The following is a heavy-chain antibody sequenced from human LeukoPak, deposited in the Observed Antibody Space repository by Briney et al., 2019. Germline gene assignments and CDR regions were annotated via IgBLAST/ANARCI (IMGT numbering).Heavy chain of an antibody. V-gene: IGHV4-34*01. Sequence: SETLSVTCAVYGGSFSGYYWSWIRQPPGKGLEWIGEINHSGSTNYNPSLQSPVPISVDTSKNQFSLKLSSVAAADTAVYYCARAGSVTLFDYWGQGTLVTVSS. CDR2: INHSGST. D-gene: IGHD4-11*01. CDR1: GGSFSGYY. J-gene: IGHJ4*02. CDR3: ARAGSVTLFDY.